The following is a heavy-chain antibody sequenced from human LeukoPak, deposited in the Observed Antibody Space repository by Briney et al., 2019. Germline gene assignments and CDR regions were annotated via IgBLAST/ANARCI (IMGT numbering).Heavy chain of an antibody. V-gene: IGHV1-8*03. CDR1: GGTFSSYA. CDR2: MNPNSGNT. J-gene: IGHJ4*02. Sequence: ASVKVSCKASGGTFSSYAISWVRQATGQGLEWMGWMNPNSGNTGYAQKFQGRVTITRNTSISTAYMELSSLRSEDTAVYYCARVDSSGWSVDYWGQGTLVTVSS. CDR3: ARVDSSGWSVDY. D-gene: IGHD6-19*01.